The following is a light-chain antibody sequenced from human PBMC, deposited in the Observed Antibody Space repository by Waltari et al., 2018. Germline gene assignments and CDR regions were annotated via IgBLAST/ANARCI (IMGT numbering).Light chain of an antibody. CDR3: QSYDSGLSGWV. CDR1: SSNNGGHSD. CDR2: GKN. J-gene: IGLJ3*02. V-gene: IGLV1-40*01. Sequence: QAVLPQQPSVSGAPGHRLTISGTESSSNNGGHSDVHWDRQLPVSAPTLLIYGKNNRPSGVPDRFSGSRSGTSASLAITGLQAEDEADYYCQSYDSGLSGWVFGGGTKLTVL.